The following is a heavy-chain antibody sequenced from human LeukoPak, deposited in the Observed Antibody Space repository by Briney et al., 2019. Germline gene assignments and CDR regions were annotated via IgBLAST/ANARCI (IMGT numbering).Heavy chain of an antibody. CDR2: IYYSGST. CDR1: GGSISSYY. Sequence: PSETLSLTCTVSGGSISSYYWSWIRQPPGKGLEWIGNIYYSGSTNNNPSLKSRVTISVDTSKNQFSLRLSSVTAADTAMYYCARHRGGYGRDAFDIWGQGTMVTVSS. D-gene: IGHD5-18*01. CDR3: ARHRGGYGRDAFDI. J-gene: IGHJ3*02. V-gene: IGHV4-59*08.